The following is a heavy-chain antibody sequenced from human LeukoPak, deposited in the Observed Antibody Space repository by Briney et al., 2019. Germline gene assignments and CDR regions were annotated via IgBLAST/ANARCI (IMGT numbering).Heavy chain of an antibody. J-gene: IGHJ6*03. Sequence: GGSLRLSCAASGFTFSNYGMHCVRQAPGKGLEWVAFIRYDGSNKYYTDSVKGRFTISRDNSKNMLYLQMNSLRGEDTAVYYCSVSGTYYYYYMDVWGKGTTVTISS. CDR2: IRYDGSNK. CDR1: GFTFSNYG. V-gene: IGHV3-30*02. CDR3: SVSGTYYYYYMDV. D-gene: IGHD6-19*01.